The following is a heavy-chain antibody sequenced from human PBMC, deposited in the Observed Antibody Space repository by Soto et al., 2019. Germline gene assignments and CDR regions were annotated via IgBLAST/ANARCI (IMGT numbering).Heavy chain of an antibody. D-gene: IGHD3-10*01. CDR1: GITLSDAR. V-gene: IGHV3-15*07. CDR2: IKSGTP. Sequence: EVQLVESGGDLVKPGGSLKLSCAASGITLSDARMNWVRQGPGKGLEWVVRIKSGTPDYAVPVKGRFTISRDDSKNTLYLQMNNLQTEDTAVYYCSTGGYVSGLDSWGQGTQVTVSS. CDR3: STGGYVSGLDS. J-gene: IGHJ5*01.